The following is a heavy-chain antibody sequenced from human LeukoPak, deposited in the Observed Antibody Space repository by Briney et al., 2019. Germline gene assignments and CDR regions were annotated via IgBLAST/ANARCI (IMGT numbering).Heavy chain of an antibody. CDR3: ARDFGGSSTGYYYGMDV. V-gene: IGHV3-30*04. CDR2: ISYEGSNK. J-gene: IGHJ6*04. Sequence: GRSPRLSRAASGFTFSSYAMHWVRQAPGNGLEWVAVISYEGSNKYYADSVKGRFTISRDNAKNTLYLQMNSLRAEDTAVYYCARDFGGSSTGYYYGMDVWGKGTTVTVSS. D-gene: IGHD2-15*01. CDR1: GFTFSSYA.